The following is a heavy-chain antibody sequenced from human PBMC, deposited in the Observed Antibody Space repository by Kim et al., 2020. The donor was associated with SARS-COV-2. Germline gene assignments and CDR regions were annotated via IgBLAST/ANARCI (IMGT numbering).Heavy chain of an antibody. Sequence: NPSLRSRVTISVDTSKNQFYLKLSSVTAADTALYYCAIYYSPDYYYAMDVWGQGTTVTVSS. J-gene: IGHJ6*02. D-gene: IGHD2-15*01. CDR3: AIYYSPDYYYAMDV. V-gene: IGHV4-39*07.